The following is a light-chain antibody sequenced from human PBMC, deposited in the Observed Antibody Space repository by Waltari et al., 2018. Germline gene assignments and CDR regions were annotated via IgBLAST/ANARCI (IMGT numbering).Light chain of an antibody. J-gene: IGLJ2*01. V-gene: IGLV2-14*03. Sequence: QSALTQPASVSGSPGQSITISCTGTSSDVGVFNYVSWYQQHSGEAPKLMIYDVNNRPSGVSNRFSGSKSDNTASLTISGLQAEDEADYYCSSYTSSSTLVFGGGTKVTVL. CDR2: DVN. CDR3: SSYTSSSTLV. CDR1: SSDVGVFNY.